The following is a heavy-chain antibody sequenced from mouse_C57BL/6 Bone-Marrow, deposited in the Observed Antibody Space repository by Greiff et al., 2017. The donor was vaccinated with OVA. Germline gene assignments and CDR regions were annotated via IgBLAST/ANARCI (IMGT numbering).Heavy chain of an antibody. J-gene: IGHJ4*01. Sequence: VQLQQPGAELVKPGASVKLSCKASGYTFTSYWMQWVKQRPGQGLEWIGEIDPSDSYTNYNQKFKGKATLTVDTSSSTAYMQLSSLTSEDSAVYYCAREETGSYYYAMDYWGQGTSVTVSS. CDR1: GYTFTSYW. CDR3: AREETGSYYYAMDY. CDR2: IDPSDSYT. V-gene: IGHV1-50*01. D-gene: IGHD4-1*01.